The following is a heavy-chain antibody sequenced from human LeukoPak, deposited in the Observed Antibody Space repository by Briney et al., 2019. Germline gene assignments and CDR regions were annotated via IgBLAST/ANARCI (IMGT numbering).Heavy chain of an antibody. V-gene: IGHV1-24*01. CDR2: FDPVDGET. CDR3: ATDPLTTNIQLWA. Sequence: ASVKVSCKVSGYTLTELSMHWVRQAPGKGLEWMGGFDPVDGETIYAQKFQGRVTMTEDTSTDTAYMELSSLRSEDTAVYYCATDPLTTNIQLWAWGQGTLVTVSS. D-gene: IGHD5-18*01. J-gene: IGHJ5*02. CDR1: GYTLTELS.